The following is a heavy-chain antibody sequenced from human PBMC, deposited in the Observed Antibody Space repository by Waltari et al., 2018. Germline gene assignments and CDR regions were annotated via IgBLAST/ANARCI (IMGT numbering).Heavy chain of an antibody. J-gene: IGHJ4*02. CDR1: GFSFSGSW. CDR3: ARSGGYIDY. Sequence: EVNLVESGGGLVQPGGSLRLSCAASGFSFSGSWMHWVRQAPGKGLVLVSRMNKNGDATSYADSVKGRFTISKDNAKNTLYLEMNSLRAEDTAVYYCARSGGYIDYWGQGTLVTVSS. CDR2: MNKNGDAT. V-gene: IGHV3-74*01. D-gene: IGHD2-15*01.